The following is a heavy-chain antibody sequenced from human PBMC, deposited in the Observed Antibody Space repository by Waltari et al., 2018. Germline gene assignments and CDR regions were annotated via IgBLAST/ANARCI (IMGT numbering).Heavy chain of an antibody. CDR3: ARHATYYDFWSGHLGALDI. CDR2: MYYSGSP. CDR1: GASTSSYY. Sequence: QVQLQESGPGLVKPSETLSLTCIVSGASTSSYYWSWLRQPPGKGLEWIGSMYYSGSPNYNPSLKSRVTISVDTLKNQVSLRLSSVTAADTAVCYCARHATYYDFWSGHLGALDIWGQGTMVTVSS. J-gene: IGHJ3*02. V-gene: IGHV4-59*08. D-gene: IGHD3-3*01.